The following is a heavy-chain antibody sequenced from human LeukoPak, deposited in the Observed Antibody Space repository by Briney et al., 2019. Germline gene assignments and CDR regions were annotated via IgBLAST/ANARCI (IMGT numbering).Heavy chain of an antibody. J-gene: IGHJ5*02. V-gene: IGHV3-23*01. D-gene: IGHD6-19*01. CDR3: AKDRAAIAVAGTWEFDP. CDR1: GLIFSSYA. Sequence: GGSLRLSCAASGLIFSSYAMSWVRQAPGKGLEWVSAISGSGGSTYYADSVKGRFTISRDNSKNTLYLQMNSLRGEDTAVYYCAKDRAAIAVAGTWEFDPWGQGTLVTVSS. CDR2: ISGSGGST.